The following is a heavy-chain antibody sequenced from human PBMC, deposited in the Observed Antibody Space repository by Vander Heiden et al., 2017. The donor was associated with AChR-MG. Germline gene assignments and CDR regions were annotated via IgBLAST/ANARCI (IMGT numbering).Heavy chain of an antibody. CDR2: ISWNSGSI. V-gene: IGHV3-9*01. CDR1: GFTFDDYA. D-gene: IGHD2-2*01. J-gene: IGHJ6*02. Sequence: EVQLVESGGGLVQPGRSLRLSCAASGFTFDDYAIHWVRQAPGKGLEWVSGISWNSGSIGYADSVKGRFTISRDNAKNSLYLQMNSLRAEDTALYYCAKDMGVISSTSPTDYYYYYGMDVWGQGTTVTVSS. CDR3: AKDMGVISSTSPTDYYYYYGMDV.